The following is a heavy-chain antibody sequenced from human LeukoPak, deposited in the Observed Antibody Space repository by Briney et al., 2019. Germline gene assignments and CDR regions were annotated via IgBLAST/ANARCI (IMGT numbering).Heavy chain of an antibody. V-gene: IGHV4-59*01. Sequence: SETLSLTCSVSGDSMRGFYWSWIRQPPGKALEWIGYFYYSGDTNYNPALESRLIITVDTSKNQFSLKLSSVTAADTAVYYCARWNYDILTGYRYFDYWGQGTLVTVSS. CDR1: GDSMRGFY. CDR3: ARWNYDILTGYRYFDY. J-gene: IGHJ4*02. CDR2: FYYSGDT. D-gene: IGHD3-9*01.